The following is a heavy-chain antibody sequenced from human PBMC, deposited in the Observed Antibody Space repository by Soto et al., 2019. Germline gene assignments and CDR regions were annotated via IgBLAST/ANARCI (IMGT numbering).Heavy chain of an antibody. CDR2: INHSGST. D-gene: IGHD3-16*01. Sequence: QVQLQQWGAGLLKPSETLSLTCAVYGGSFSGYYWSWIRQPPGQGLEWIGEINHSGSTNYNPSLKSRVTISVDTSKNQFSLKLSSVTAADTAVYYCASSMHRGDDAFDIWGQGTMVTVSS. J-gene: IGHJ3*02. CDR3: ASSMHRGDDAFDI. CDR1: GGSFSGYY. V-gene: IGHV4-34*01.